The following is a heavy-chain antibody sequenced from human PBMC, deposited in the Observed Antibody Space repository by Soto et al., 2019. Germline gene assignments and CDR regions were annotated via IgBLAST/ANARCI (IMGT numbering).Heavy chain of an antibody. D-gene: IGHD4-17*01. CDR1: GFTFSSYA. CDR3: AKFPIGPYGDYVGDYYMDV. CDR2: ISGSGGST. J-gene: IGHJ6*03. V-gene: IGHV3-23*01. Sequence: GESLKISCAASGFTFSSYAMSWVRQAPGKGLEWVSAISGSGGSTYYADSVKGRFTISRDNSKNTLYLQMNSLRAEDTAVYYCAKFPIGPYGDYVGDYYMDVWGKGTTVTVSS.